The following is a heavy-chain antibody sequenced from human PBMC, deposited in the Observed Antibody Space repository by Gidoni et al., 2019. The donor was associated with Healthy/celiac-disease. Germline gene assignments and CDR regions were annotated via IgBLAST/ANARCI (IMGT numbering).Heavy chain of an antibody. D-gene: IGHD6-19*01. Sequence: QVQLVQSGAEAQKPGSSVKVSCKPSGGTFSSYAISWVRQAPGQGLEWMGRIIPILGIANYAQKFQGRVTITADKSTSTAYMELSSLRSEDTAVYYCARGIAVAGTWFDPWGQGTLVTVSS. CDR2: IIPILGIA. V-gene: IGHV1-69*04. CDR3: ARGIAVAGTWFDP. CDR1: GGTFSSYA. J-gene: IGHJ5*02.